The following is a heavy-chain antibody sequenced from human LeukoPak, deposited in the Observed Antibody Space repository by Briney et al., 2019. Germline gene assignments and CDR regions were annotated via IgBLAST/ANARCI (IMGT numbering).Heavy chain of an antibody. J-gene: IGHJ5*02. CDR3: TTVRSYWSWGS. CDR2: IIPIFGTA. V-gene: IGHV1-69*13. Sequence: ASVKVSCKASGGTFSSYAISWVRQAPGQGLEWMGGIIPIFGTANYAQKFQGRVTITADESTSTAYMELGSLRSEDTAVYYCTTVRSYWSWGSWGQGIMVTVSS. D-gene: IGHD1-26*01. CDR1: GGTFSSYA.